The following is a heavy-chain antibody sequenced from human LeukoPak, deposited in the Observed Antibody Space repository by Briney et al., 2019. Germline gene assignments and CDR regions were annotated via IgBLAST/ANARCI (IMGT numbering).Heavy chain of an antibody. Sequence: SQTLSLTCTVSGGSISSGGYYWSWIRQPPGKGLEWIGYIYHSGSTYYNPSLKSRVTISVDRSKNQFSLKLSSVTAADTAVYYCAREAYQLLCLDYWGQGTLVTVSS. CDR2: IYHSGST. D-gene: IGHD2-2*01. CDR3: AREAYQLLCLDY. V-gene: IGHV4-30-2*01. J-gene: IGHJ4*02. CDR1: GGSISSGGYY.